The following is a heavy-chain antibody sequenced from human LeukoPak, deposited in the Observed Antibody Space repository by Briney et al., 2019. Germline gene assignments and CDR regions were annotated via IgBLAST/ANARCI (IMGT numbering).Heavy chain of an antibody. CDR3: ARTLTAMDYYYYMDV. D-gene: IGHD5-18*01. V-gene: IGHV1-69*13. CDR2: IIPIFGTA. J-gene: IGHJ6*03. Sequence: GASVKVSCKASGGTFSSYAISWVRQAPGQGLEWTGGIIPIFGTANYAQKFQGRVTITADESTSTAYMELSSLRSEDTAVYYCARTLTAMDYYYYMDVWGKGTTVTVSS. CDR1: GGTFSSYA.